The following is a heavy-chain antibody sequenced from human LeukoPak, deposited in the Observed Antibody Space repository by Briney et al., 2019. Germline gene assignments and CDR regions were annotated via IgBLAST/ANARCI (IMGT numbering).Heavy chain of an antibody. J-gene: IGHJ6*03. CDR3: ARVIRYSGYDDYYYYYMDV. Sequence: SETLSLTCTVSGYSISSGYYWGWIRQPPGKGLEWIGRIYTSGSTNYNPSLKSRVTMSVDTSKNQFSLKLSSVTAADTAVYYCARVIRYSGYDDYYYYYMDVWGKGTTVTVSS. CDR1: GYSISSGYY. D-gene: IGHD5-12*01. CDR2: IYTSGST. V-gene: IGHV4-38-2*02.